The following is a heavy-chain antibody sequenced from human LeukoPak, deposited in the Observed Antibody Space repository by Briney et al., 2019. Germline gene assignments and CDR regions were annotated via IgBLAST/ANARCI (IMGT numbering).Heavy chain of an antibody. D-gene: IGHD2-15*01. CDR1: GYTFTNYG. J-gene: IGHJ6*03. V-gene: IGHV1-18*01. CDR2: ISAYNGNT. CDR3: ARAEGVVVAAHIDV. Sequence: ASVKVSCKASGYTFTNYGIYWVRQAPGQGLEWMAWISAYNGNTNYAQKLQGGVTVTTDTSTSTAYMELRSLRSDDTAMYYCARAEGVVVAAHIDVWGKGTTVTVSS.